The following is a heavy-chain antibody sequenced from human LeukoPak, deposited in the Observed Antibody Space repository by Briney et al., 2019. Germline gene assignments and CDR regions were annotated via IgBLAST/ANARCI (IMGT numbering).Heavy chain of an antibody. CDR2: IIPIFGIA. Sequence: GASLRVSSKASGGTFTSYAISWVRQARGHGLEWMGRIIPIFGIANYAQKFQGRVTITADKSTSPAYMELSSLRSEDTAVYYCARDVEDYSNYTDYWGRGTLVTVSS. CDR1: GGTFTSYA. CDR3: ARDVEDYSNYTDY. V-gene: IGHV1-69*10. D-gene: IGHD4-11*01. J-gene: IGHJ4*02.